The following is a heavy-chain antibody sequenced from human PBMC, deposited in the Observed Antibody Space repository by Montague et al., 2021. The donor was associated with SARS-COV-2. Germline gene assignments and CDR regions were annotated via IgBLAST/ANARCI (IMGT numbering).Heavy chain of an antibody. J-gene: IGHJ6*02. Sequence: SETLSLTCTVSGGTISGSYWSWIRQSPEKGLEWIGYIYYSGSTKYNPSLKSRVTISLDTSKNQFFLKLTSVTAADTAVYYCARGFDILNYYYYTMDVWGQGTTVIVSS. CDR3: ARGFDILNYYYYTMDV. V-gene: IGHV4-59*01. D-gene: IGHD3-9*01. CDR1: GGTISGSY. CDR2: IYYSGST.